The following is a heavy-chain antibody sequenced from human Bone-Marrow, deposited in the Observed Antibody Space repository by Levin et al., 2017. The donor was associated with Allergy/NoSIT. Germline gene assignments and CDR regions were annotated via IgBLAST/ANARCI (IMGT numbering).Heavy chain of an antibody. D-gene: IGHD3-3*01. Sequence: GESLKISCTTSGFTFGEYAVSWLRQAPGKGLECVAMIRERASGGTTEYAASVKGRFTISRDESKSTAYLQVNSLKTEDTAGYYCGIWSSQAVLRNWGQGTLVTVSS. J-gene: IGHJ4*02. V-gene: IGHV3-49*03. CDR1: GFTFGEYA. CDR3: GIWSSQAVLRN. CDR2: IRERASGGTT.